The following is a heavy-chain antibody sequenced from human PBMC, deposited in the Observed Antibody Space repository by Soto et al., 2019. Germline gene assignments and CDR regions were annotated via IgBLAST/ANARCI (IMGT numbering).Heavy chain of an antibody. CDR1: GYTFTSYG. CDR2: ISAYNGNT. CDR3: ARGHNSGSYYYYYYGMDV. D-gene: IGHD3-10*01. Sequence: QVQLVQSGAEVKKPGASVKVSCKASGYTFTSYGISWVRQAPGQGLEWMGWISAYNGNTNYAQKLQGGVTMTTDTSTSTAYMGLRSLRSDDTAVYYCARGHNSGSYYYYYYGMDVWGQGTTVTVSS. J-gene: IGHJ6*02. V-gene: IGHV1-18*01.